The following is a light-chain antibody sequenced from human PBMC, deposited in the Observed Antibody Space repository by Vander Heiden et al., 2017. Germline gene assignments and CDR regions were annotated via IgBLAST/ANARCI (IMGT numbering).Light chain of an antibody. J-gene: IGLJ1*01. CDR3: SSDTSSSTKV. CDR1: SSDVGGYNE. CDR2: DVS. V-gene: IGLV2-14*01. Sequence: QSALTQPASVSGSPGQSLTISCTGTSSDVGGYNEDSWYQQHPGKAVKLVIYDVSKQPSGVSSRFSGSKSGNTASLTISGLQAEDEADYYCSSDTSSSTKVFGTGTKVTVL.